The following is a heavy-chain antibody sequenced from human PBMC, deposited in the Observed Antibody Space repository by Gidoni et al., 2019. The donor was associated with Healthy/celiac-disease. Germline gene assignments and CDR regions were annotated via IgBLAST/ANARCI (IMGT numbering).Heavy chain of an antibody. CDR2: INPNSGGT. D-gene: IGHD1-1*01. CDR3: ARAGPGTGDGYNSYYMDV. J-gene: IGHJ6*03. Sequence: QVLLVQSGAEVKQPGPSVKFSCTASGYTFNGYYMHWVRQAPEQGLEWMAWINPNSGGTNYAQKCQGWVTMTRDTSISTAYRELSRLRSDDTAVYYCARAGPGTGDGYNSYYMDVWGKGTTVTVSS. V-gene: IGHV1-2*04. CDR1: GYTFNGYY.